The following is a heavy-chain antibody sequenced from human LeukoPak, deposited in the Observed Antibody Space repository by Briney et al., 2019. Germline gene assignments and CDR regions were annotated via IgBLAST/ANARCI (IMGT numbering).Heavy chain of an antibody. Sequence: GESLKISCKGSGYTFTGSWIAWVRQMPGKGLEWMGIIYPGDSDIIYSPSFQGQVTISADKSITTAYLQWSSLKASDTAIYYCARHIGATGPDYWGQGTLVTVSS. J-gene: IGHJ4*02. CDR1: GYTFTGSW. CDR3: ARHIGATGPDY. D-gene: IGHD6-13*01. V-gene: IGHV5-51*01. CDR2: IYPGDSDI.